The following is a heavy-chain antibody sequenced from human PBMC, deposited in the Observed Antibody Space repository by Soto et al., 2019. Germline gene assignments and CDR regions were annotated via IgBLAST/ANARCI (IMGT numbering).Heavy chain of an antibody. V-gene: IGHV1-8*01. CDR1: GYTFTSYD. Sequence: SVKVSCKASGYTFTSYDINWVRQATGQGLEWMGWMNPNSGSTHYADSVKGRFTISRDNSKNTQYLQMSSLRADDTALYYCVKGEYYYDSSGYYPFDYWGQGTLVTVSS. CDR2: MNPNSGST. CDR3: VKGEYYYDSSGYYPFDY. J-gene: IGHJ4*02. D-gene: IGHD3-22*01.